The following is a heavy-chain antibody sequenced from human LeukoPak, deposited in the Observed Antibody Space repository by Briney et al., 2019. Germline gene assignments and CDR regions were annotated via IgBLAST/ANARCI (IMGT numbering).Heavy chain of an antibody. Sequence: SETLSLTCAVSGVSISSSSYYWGWIRQPPGKGLEWIGSIYNSGNTYYSPSLKSRVTISVDTSKNQFSLELSSVTAADTAVYYCARHIVGVTAFDYWGQGTLVTVSS. CDR3: ARHIVGVTAFDY. D-gene: IGHD1-26*01. CDR1: GVSISSSSYY. V-gene: IGHV4-39*01. CDR2: IYNSGNT. J-gene: IGHJ4*02.